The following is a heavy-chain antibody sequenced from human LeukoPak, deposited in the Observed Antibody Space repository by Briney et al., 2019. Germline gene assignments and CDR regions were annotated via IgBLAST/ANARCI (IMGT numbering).Heavy chain of an antibody. CDR3: ARLTIPVKALAGIVVVPAARYFDL. Sequence: SETLSLTCAVYGGSFSGYYWSCIRQPPGKGVEWIGEINHSGSTNYNPSLKSRVTISVDTSKNQFSLKLSSVTAADTAVYYRARLTIPVKALAGIVVVPAARYFDLWGRGTLVTVSS. CDR1: GGSFSGYY. J-gene: IGHJ2*01. V-gene: IGHV4-34*01. CDR2: INHSGST. D-gene: IGHD2-2*01.